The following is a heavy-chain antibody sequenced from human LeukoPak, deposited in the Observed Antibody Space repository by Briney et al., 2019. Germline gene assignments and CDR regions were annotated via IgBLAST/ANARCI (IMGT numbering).Heavy chain of an antibody. D-gene: IGHD2-15*01. Sequence: PGGSLRLSCAASGFSFSIYGMHWVRQAPGKGLEWVASIWYDGSNEYCIDSVKGRFTISRDNSRNTLYLQINSLRPEDTAVYYCAKDLKGFCSGGSCPAAFEIWGQGTMVTVSS. V-gene: IGHV3-30*02. CDR2: IWYDGSNE. CDR3: AKDLKGFCSGGSCPAAFEI. J-gene: IGHJ3*02. CDR1: GFSFSIYG.